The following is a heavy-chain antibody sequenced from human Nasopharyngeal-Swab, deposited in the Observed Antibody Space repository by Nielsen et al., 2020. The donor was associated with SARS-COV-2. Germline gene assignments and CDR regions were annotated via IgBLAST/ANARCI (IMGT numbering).Heavy chain of an antibody. V-gene: IGHV1-2*06. CDR2: INPNSGGT. Sequence: ASVKVSCKASGYTFTGYYLHWVRQAPGQGLEWMGRINPNSGGTNYAQKFQGRVTMTRDTSISTVYIELSRLRFDDTAVYYCARGGDFWSGWELDYFYYYGMDVWGQGTTVTVSS. D-gene: IGHD3-3*01. J-gene: IGHJ6*02. CDR3: ARGGDFWSGWELDYFYYYGMDV. CDR1: GYTFTGYY.